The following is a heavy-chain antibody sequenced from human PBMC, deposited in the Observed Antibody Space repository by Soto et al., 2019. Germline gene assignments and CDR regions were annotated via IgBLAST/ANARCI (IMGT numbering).Heavy chain of an antibody. V-gene: IGHV1-18*01. D-gene: IGHD3-16*01. CDR3: VMVDNYVTPTPQDV. Sequence: QVQLVQSGDEVKKPGASVKVSCKASGYIFVNYGIAWVRQAPGQGLAWMGWISPYTGNTHSATKVQGRLTMTTDTSAGTAYMDLGSLPSDDTAVYYCVMVDNYVTPTPQDVWGQGTTVTVSS. J-gene: IGHJ6*02. CDR2: ISPYTGNT. CDR1: GYIFVNYG.